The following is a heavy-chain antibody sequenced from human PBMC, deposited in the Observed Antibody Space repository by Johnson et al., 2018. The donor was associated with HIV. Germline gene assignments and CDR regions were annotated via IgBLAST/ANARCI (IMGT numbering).Heavy chain of an antibody. D-gene: IGHD2-21*01. CDR3: ARGGGCGGECYSGYDAFDI. CDR2: ISYDGSNK. Sequence: VQLVESGGGLVQPGGSLRLSCAASGFTFSSYAMHWVRQAPGKGLEWVAVISYDGSNKYYADSVKGRFTISRDNSKNTLYLQMNSLRAEDTAVCYCARGGGCGGECYSGYDAFDIWGQGTMVTVSS. J-gene: IGHJ3*02. CDR1: GFTFSSYA. V-gene: IGHV3-30-3*01.